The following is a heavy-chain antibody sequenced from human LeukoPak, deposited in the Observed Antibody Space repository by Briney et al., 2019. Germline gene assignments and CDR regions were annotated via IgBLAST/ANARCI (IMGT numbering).Heavy chain of an antibody. CDR3: VRGGPYGDYDAY. CDR2: IRSDSSYT. Sequence: VVFLRLYCIVSQATSSGYDKRCSREAPGKRLECVSYIRSDSSYTHYADSVRGRFTISRDNAKNSLYLQMNSLRAEDTAMYYCVRGGPYGDYDAYWGQGTLVTVSS. CDR1: QATSSGYD. V-gene: IGHV3-11*06. D-gene: IGHD4-17*01. J-gene: IGHJ4*02.